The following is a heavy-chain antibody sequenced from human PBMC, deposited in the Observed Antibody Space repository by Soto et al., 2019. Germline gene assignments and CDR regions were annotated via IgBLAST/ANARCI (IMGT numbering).Heavy chain of an antibody. Sequence: SETLSLTCTVSGGSVSSGSYYWSWIRQPPGKGLEWIGYIYYSGSTNYNPSLKSRVTISVDTSKNQFSLKLSSVTAADTAVYYCARTNDYGDYQYNWFDSWGQGTLVTVSS. CDR1: GGSVSSGSYY. J-gene: IGHJ5*01. V-gene: IGHV4-61*01. CDR3: ARTNDYGDYQYNWFDS. CDR2: IYYSGST. D-gene: IGHD4-17*01.